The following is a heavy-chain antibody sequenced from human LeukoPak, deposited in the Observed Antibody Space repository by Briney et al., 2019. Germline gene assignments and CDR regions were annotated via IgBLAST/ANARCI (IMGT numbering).Heavy chain of an antibody. CDR3: ARDSVLGYCSSTSCQGDWFDP. V-gene: IGHV1-69*13. CDR2: IIPIFGTA. D-gene: IGHD2-2*01. Sequence: ASVKVSCKASGYTFTSYGISWVRQAPGQGLEWMGGIIPIFGTANYAQKFQGRVTITADESTSTAYMELSSLRSEDTAVYYCARDSVLGYCSSTSCQGDWFDPWGQGTLVTVSS. CDR1: GYTFTSYG. J-gene: IGHJ5*02.